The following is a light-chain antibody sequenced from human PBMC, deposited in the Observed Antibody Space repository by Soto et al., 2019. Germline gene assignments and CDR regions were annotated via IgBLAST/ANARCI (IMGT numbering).Light chain of an antibody. V-gene: IGLV1-40*01. CDR1: SSNIGANND. CDR2: GDN. Sequence: QSVLTQPPSVSGAPGQRVIISCTGGSSNIGANNDEHGYQQTQGRSPKLLIYGDNNRPSGVPDRFSGSKSGTSASLAITGLQAEDEADYYCHSYDDSLSGSVFGGGTKLTVL. CDR3: HSYDDSLSGSV. J-gene: IGLJ3*02.